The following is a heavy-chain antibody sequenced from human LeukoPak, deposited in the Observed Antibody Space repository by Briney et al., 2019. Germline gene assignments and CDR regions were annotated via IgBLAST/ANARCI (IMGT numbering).Heavy chain of an antibody. CDR3: ARGRGCSSTSCYAASYYYGMDV. V-gene: IGHV1-69*13. CDR2: IIPIFGTA. CDR1: GGTFSSYA. Sequence: SVKVSCKASGGTFSSYAISWVRQAPGQGLEWMGGIIPIFGTANHAQKFQGRVTITADESTSTAYMELSSLRSEDTAVYYCARGRGCSSTSCYAASYYYGMDVWGQGTTVTVSS. D-gene: IGHD2-2*01. J-gene: IGHJ6*02.